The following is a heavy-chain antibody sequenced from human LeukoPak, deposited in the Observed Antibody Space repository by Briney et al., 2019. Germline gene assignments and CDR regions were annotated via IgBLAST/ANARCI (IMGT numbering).Heavy chain of an antibody. J-gene: IGHJ6*02. D-gene: IGHD3-3*01. V-gene: IGHV1-69*13. CDR1: EGTFSSYA. CDR3: AREPPGGYDFWSGYSSLYYYYYYGMDV. CDR2: IIPIFGTA. Sequence: GASVKVSCKASEGTFSSYAISWVRQAPGQGLEWMGGIIPIFGTANYAQKFQGRVTITADESTSTAYMELSSLRSEDTAVYYCAREPPGGYDFWSGYSSLYYYYYYGMDVWGQGTTVTVSS.